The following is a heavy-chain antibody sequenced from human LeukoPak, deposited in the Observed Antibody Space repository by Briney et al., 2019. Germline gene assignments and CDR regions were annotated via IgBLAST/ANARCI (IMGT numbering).Heavy chain of an antibody. Sequence: GESLKISCKGSGYSFISYWISWVHQMPGKGLEWMGWIDPRDSYTNYSPSLLGHVTISADKSITTAYLQWSSLKASDTAIYYCATHRVGRLPYSFDYWGQGTLVTVSS. J-gene: IGHJ4*02. CDR2: IDPRDSYT. CDR1: GYSFISYW. D-gene: IGHD3/OR15-3a*01. CDR3: ATHRVGRLPYSFDY. V-gene: IGHV5-10-1*01.